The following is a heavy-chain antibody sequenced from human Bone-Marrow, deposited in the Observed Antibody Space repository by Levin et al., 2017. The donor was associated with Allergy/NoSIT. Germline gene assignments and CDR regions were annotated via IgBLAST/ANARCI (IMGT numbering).Heavy chain of an antibody. J-gene: IGHJ6*02. Sequence: KTSETLSLTCSISEGAISSGFYWGWIRQPPGKGLEWIGSIYYNGRTFYNPSLKSRLTISLDTSENQVSLKLTSVTAEDTAVYYCARENGRYYGTGSYNKGMDVWGQGTTVTVSS. CDR1: EGAISSGFY. V-gene: IGHV4-38-2*02. CDR3: ARENGRYYGTGSYNKGMDV. D-gene: IGHD3-10*01. CDR2: IYYNGRT.